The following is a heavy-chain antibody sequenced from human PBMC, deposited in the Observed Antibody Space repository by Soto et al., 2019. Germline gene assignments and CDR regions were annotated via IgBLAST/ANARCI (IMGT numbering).Heavy chain of an antibody. J-gene: IGHJ3*02. CDR2: ISGSGGSP. Sequence: GGSLRLSCAASGFTLSSSAMSWVRQAPGKRLEWVSAISGSGGSPYYADSVKGRFTISRDNYKKTLYLQMNSLRAEDTAVYYCALDYYGSGSYPNDAFDIWGQGTMVTVSS. CDR3: ALDYYGSGSYPNDAFDI. V-gene: IGHV3-23*01. D-gene: IGHD3-10*01. CDR1: GFTLSSSA.